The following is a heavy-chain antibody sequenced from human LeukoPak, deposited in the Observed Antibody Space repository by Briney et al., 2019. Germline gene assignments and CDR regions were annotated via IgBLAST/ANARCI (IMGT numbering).Heavy chain of an antibody. Sequence: GGTLRLSCAASGFTFSSYWMSWVRQAPGKGLEWVANIKQDGSDKYYADSVKGRFTISRDNAKHSLYLQMNSLRAEDTAVYYCARDGYYDSSGSWRRALDMWGQGPLVSVSS. CDR1: GFTFSSYW. CDR3: ARDGYYDSSGSWRRALDM. CDR2: IKQDGSDK. D-gene: IGHD3-22*01. J-gene: IGHJ4*02. V-gene: IGHV3-7*01.